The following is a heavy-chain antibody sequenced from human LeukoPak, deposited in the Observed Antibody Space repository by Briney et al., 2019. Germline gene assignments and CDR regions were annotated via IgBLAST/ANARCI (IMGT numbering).Heavy chain of an antibody. Sequence: ASVKVSCKASGYTFTSYDINWVRQATGQGLEWMGWRNPNSGNTGYAQKFQGRVTMTRNTSISTAYMELSSLRSEDTAVYYCASQLRFLEWLPHDYGMDVWGQGTTVTVSS. CDR3: ASQLRFLEWLPHDYGMDV. V-gene: IGHV1-8*01. CDR2: RNPNSGNT. J-gene: IGHJ6*02. D-gene: IGHD3-3*01. CDR1: GYTFTSYD.